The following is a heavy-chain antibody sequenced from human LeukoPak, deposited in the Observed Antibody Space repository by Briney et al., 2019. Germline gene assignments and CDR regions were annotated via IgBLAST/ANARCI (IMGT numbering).Heavy chain of an antibody. CDR3: AREIAVAGQGAWFDP. V-gene: IGHV1-18*01. CDR2: ISDYNGNT. J-gene: IGHJ5*02. D-gene: IGHD6-19*01. Sequence: GASVKVSCKASGYTFTSYGISWVRQAPGQGLEWMGWISDYNGNTNYAQKLQGRVTMTTDTSTSTAYMELRSLRSDDTAVYYCAREIAVAGQGAWFDPWGQGTLVTVSS. CDR1: GYTFTSYG.